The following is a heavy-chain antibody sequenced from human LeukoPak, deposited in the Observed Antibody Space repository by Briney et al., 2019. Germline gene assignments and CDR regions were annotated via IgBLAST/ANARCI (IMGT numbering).Heavy chain of an antibody. CDR3: ARVGTENSPPNWNLYYYYYMDV. Sequence: GASVKDSCKASGYTFTSYGISWVRQAPGQGLEWMGWISAYNGNTNYAQKLQGRVTMTTDTSTSTAYMELRSLRSDDTAVYYCARVGTENSPPNWNLYYYYYMDVWGKGTTVTVSS. D-gene: IGHD1-20*01. V-gene: IGHV1-18*01. CDR1: GYTFTSYG. J-gene: IGHJ6*03. CDR2: ISAYNGNT.